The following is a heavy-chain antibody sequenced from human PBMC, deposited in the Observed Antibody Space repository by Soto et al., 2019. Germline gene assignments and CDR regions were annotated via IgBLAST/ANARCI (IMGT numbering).Heavy chain of an antibody. CDR2: IIPIFGTA. D-gene: IGHD2-15*01. V-gene: IGHV1-69*01. Sequence: QVQLVQSGAEVKKPGSSVKVSCKASGGTFSSYAISWVRQAPGQGLEWMGGIIPIFGTANYAQKVQGRVTITADESTSTAYMERSSLRSEDTAVYYCARGGGYCSGGSCRYFDYWGQGTLVTVSS. CDR1: GGTFSSYA. CDR3: ARGGGYCSGGSCRYFDY. J-gene: IGHJ4*02.